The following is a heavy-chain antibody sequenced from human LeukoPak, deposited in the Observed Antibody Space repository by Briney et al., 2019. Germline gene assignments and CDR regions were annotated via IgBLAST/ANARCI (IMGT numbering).Heavy chain of an antibody. J-gene: IGHJ3*02. CDR2: ISSSGSTI. D-gene: IGHD6-13*01. CDR1: GFTFSDYY. Sequence: PGGSLRLSCAASGFTFSDYYMSWIRQAPGKGLEWVSYISSSGSTIYYADSVKGRFTISRDNAKNSLYLQMNSLRPEDMALYYCAKDISTYSSSTDGAFDIWGQGTMVTVSS. V-gene: IGHV3-11*01. CDR3: AKDISTYSSSTDGAFDI.